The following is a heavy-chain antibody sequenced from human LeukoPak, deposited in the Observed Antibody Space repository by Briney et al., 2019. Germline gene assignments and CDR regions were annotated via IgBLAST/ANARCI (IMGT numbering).Heavy chain of an antibody. CDR1: GFTFSSYW. CDR2: INSDGSTT. Sequence: GGSLRLSCAASGFTFSSYWMHWVRQAPGKGLMWVSRINSDGSTTSYADSVKGRFTISRDNSRNIAYLQMSSLRAEDTAVYYCANFDHWGQGTLVTVS. V-gene: IGHV3-74*01. CDR3: ANFDH. J-gene: IGHJ4*02.